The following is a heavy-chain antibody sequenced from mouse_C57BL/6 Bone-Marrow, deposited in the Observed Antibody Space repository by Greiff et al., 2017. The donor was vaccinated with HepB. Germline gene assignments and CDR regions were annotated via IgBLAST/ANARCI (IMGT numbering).Heavy chain of an antibody. CDR3: ARETAQAYYFDY. CDR1: GYAFSSSW. V-gene: IGHV1-82*01. D-gene: IGHD3-2*02. CDR2: IYPGDGDT. J-gene: IGHJ2*01. Sequence: QVQLQQSGPELVKPGASVKISCKASGYAFSSSWMNWVKQRPGKGLEWIGRIYPGDGDTNYNGKFKGKATLTADKSSSTAYMQLSSLTSEDSAVYFCARETAQAYYFDYWGQGTTLTVSS.